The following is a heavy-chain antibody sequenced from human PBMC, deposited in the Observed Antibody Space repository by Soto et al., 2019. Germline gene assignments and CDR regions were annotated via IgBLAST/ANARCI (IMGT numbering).Heavy chain of an antibody. CDR3: ARCRGTYRPYFDY. V-gene: IGHV4-59*08. CDR2: IYYSGYT. Sequence: QVQLQESGPGLVKPSETLSLTCTVSGGSISSYYWSWIRQPPGKGLEWIGCIYYSGYTNYNPSLKSRVTISVDTSKNQFSLKLSSVTAADTAVYYCARCRGTYRPYFDYWGQGTLVTVSS. J-gene: IGHJ4*02. CDR1: GGSISSYY. D-gene: IGHD3-16*02.